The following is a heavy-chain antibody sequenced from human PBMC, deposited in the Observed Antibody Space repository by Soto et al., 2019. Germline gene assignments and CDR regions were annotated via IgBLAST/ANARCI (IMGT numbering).Heavy chain of an antibody. CDR3: VKALVSGAAFDI. J-gene: IGHJ3*02. Sequence: GGSLRLSCSASGFTFSSYAMHWVRQAPGKGLEYVSAISSNGGNTYYAGSVKGRFTTSRDNSKNTLYLQMSSLRAEDTAVYYCVKALVSGAAFDIWGQGTMVTVSS. CDR1: GFTFSSYA. D-gene: IGHD3-10*01. V-gene: IGHV3-64D*08. CDR2: ISSNGGNT.